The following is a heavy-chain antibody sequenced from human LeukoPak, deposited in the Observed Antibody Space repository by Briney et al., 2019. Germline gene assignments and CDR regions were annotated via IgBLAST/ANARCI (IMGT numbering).Heavy chain of an antibody. CDR3: ARHIVVVSTPADWFDP. CDR2: IYYSGST. D-gene: IGHD2-21*01. CDR1: GGSISSSSHY. V-gene: IGHV4-39*01. J-gene: IGHJ5*02. Sequence: PSETLSLTCTVSGGSISSSSHYWGWIRQPPGRGPEWIGSIYYSGSTYYNPSLKSRVTISVDTSKSQFSLKLSSVSAADTAVYHCARHIVVVSTPADWFDPWGQGTLVTVSS.